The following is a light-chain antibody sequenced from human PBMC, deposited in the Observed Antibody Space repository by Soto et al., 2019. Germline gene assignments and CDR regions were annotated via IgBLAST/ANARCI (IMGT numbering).Light chain of an antibody. J-gene: IGLJ2*01. Sequence: QSVLTQPPSASGTPGQRVTISCSGSSSNIGSNTVNWYQQLPGTAPKLLIYSNNQRPSGVPDRFSGSKSGTSASLAISGLQSEDEADYYCVVWDDSLNGHLVFGGGTKLTVL. CDR2: SNN. CDR1: SSNIGSNT. V-gene: IGLV1-44*01. CDR3: VVWDDSLNGHLV.